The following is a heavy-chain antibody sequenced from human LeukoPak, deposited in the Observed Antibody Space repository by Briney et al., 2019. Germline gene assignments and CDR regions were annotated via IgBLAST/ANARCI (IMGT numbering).Heavy chain of an antibody. CDR3: ARAGELRYMDV. D-gene: IGHD3-16*01. J-gene: IGHJ6*03. CDR2: IKGTGLTT. Sequence: GGSLRLSCAASGFTFSDYYMSWIRQAPGKGLEWVSTIKGTGLTTYYADSVKGRFTISRDNAKNSLFLQMSSLRADDTAIYYCARAGELRYMDVWGKGTAVTVSS. CDR1: GFTFSDYY. V-gene: IGHV3-11*04.